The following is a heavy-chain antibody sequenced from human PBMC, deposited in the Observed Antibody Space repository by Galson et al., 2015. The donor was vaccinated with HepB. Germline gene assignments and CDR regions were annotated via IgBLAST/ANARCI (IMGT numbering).Heavy chain of an antibody. CDR3: ARVRFVGIAARGHRTYYFDY. CDR2: ISAYNGNT. V-gene: IGHV1-18*01. CDR1: GYTFTSYG. J-gene: IGHJ4*02. Sequence: SVKLSCKASGYTFTSYGISWVRQAPGQGLEWMGWISAYNGNTNYAQKLQGRVTMTTDTSTSTAYMELRSLRSDDTAVYYCARVRFVGIAARGHRTYYFDYWGQGTLVTVSS. D-gene: IGHD6-6*01.